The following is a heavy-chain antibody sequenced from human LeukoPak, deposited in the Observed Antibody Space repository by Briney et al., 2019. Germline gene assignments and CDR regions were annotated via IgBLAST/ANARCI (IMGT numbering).Heavy chain of an antibody. D-gene: IGHD6-19*01. J-gene: IGHJ6*04. CDR3: ARDRIAVAGTNYYYGMDV. Sequence: ASVKVSCKASGYTFTSYGISWVRQAPGQGLEWMGWISAYNGNTNYAQKLQGRVTMTTDTSTSTAYMELRSLRSDDTAVYYCARDRIAVAGTNYYYGMDVWGKGTRSPSPQ. CDR1: GYTFTSYG. CDR2: ISAYNGNT. V-gene: IGHV1-18*04.